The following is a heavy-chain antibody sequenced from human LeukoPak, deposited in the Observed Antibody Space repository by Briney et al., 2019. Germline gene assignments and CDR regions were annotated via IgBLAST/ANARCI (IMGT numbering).Heavy chain of an antibody. V-gene: IGHV3-23*01. D-gene: IGHD5-12*01. CDR2: ISDSGGNT. J-gene: IGHJ4*02. CDR3: ARHGSSWLIDY. CDR1: GFTFSSYA. Sequence: GGSLRLSCAASGFTFSSYAMSWVRQAPWERLQWVSGISDSGGNTYYADSVRGRFTISRDNSKNTLYLQMNSLRAEDTAVYYCARHGSSWLIDYWGQGTLVTVSS.